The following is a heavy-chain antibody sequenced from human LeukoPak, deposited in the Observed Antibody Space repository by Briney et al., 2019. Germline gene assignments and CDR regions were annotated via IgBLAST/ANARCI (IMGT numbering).Heavy chain of an antibody. D-gene: IGHD5-18*01. Sequence: PSETLSLTCAVSGYSITNGYRWGWIQQPPGKGLEWIGTIFHRGSTYYKPSLKSRVTISLDTSKNQFSLKLSSVTAADSAVYYCARHRYSYDYSFDYWGQGALVTVPS. V-gene: IGHV4-38-2*01. J-gene: IGHJ4*02. CDR3: ARHRYSYDYSFDY. CDR1: GYSITNGYR. CDR2: IFHRGST.